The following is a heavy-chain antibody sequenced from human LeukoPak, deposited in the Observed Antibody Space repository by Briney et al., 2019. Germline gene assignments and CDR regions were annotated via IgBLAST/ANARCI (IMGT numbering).Heavy chain of an antibody. Sequence: GESLKISCKGSGYIFTSYWIGWVRQMPGKGLEWMGIIYPGDSDTRYRPSFQGQVTISADKSISTAYLQWSSLKASDTAMYYCARRRLAAAVGVIFDYWGQGTLVTVSS. CDR1: GYIFTSYW. J-gene: IGHJ4*02. V-gene: IGHV5-51*01. D-gene: IGHD6-13*01. CDR3: ARRRLAAAVGVIFDY. CDR2: IYPGDSDT.